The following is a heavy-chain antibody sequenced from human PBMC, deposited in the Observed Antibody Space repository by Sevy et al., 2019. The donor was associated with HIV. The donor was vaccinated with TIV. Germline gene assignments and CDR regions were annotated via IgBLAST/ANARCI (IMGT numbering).Heavy chain of an antibody. CDR1: GDSVSSNSAA. V-gene: IGHV6-1*01. Sequence: KQSQTLSLTCAISGDSVSSNSAAWNWIRQSPSRGLEWLGRTYYRSKWYNDYAVSVKSRITINPDTSKNQFSLHLNSVTPEDTAVYYCARGRCSSTSCYTYYYYGMDVWGQGTTVTVSS. CDR2: TYYRSKWYN. CDR3: ARGRCSSTSCYTYYYYGMDV. J-gene: IGHJ6*02. D-gene: IGHD2-2*01.